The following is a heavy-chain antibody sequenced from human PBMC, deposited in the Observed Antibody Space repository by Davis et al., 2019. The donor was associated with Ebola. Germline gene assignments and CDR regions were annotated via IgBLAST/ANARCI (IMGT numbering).Heavy chain of an antibody. Sequence: GGSLRLSCAASGFTFSSYAMPRVRQAPGKGLEWVAVISYDGSNKYYADSVKGRFTISRDNSKNTLYLQMNSLRAEDTAVYYCARDWPSRDGYIHYGKDVWGQGTTVSVSS. D-gene: IGHD5-24*01. V-gene: IGHV3-30-3*01. CDR3: ARDWPSRDGYIHYGKDV. J-gene: IGHJ6*02. CDR1: GFTFSSYA. CDR2: ISYDGSNK.